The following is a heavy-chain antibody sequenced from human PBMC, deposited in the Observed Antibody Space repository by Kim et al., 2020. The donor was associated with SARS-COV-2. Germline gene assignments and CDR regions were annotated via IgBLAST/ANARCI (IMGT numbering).Heavy chain of an antibody. Sequence: SETLSLTCAVYVGSFCGYFWTWIRQVPGKWLEWIGETDPSGDTRYNPSLQSRATILVDKSKNQFSLKLISVISADTVVYYCARQGSGSGTHGALHIWGPG. CDR1: VGSFCGYF. CDR3: ARQGSGSGTHGALHI. D-gene: IGHD3-10*01. J-gene: IGHJ3*02. V-gene: IGHV4-34*01. CDR2: TDPSGDT.